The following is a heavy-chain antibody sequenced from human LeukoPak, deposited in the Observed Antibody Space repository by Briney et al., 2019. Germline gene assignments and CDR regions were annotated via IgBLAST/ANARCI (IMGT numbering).Heavy chain of an antibody. V-gene: IGHV3-23*01. CDR3: AKVWDVLRYFDWLLYLDY. D-gene: IGHD3-9*01. J-gene: IGHJ4*02. Sequence: GGSLRLSCAASGFTFSSYAMSWVRQAPGKGLEWVSAISGSGGSTYYADSVKGRFTISRDNSRNTLYLQMNSLRAEDTAVYYCAKVWDVLRYFDWLLYLDYWGQGTLVTVSS. CDR2: ISGSGGST. CDR1: GFTFSSYA.